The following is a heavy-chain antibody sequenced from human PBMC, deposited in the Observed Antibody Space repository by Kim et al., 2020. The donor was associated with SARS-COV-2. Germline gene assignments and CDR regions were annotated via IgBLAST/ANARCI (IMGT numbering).Heavy chain of an antibody. D-gene: IGHD2-15*01. CDR1: GASITSANYY. J-gene: IGHJ6*02. CDR3: AREVVV. CDR2: IYYSGST. Sequence: SETLSLTCTVSGASITSANYYWSWIRQPPGKGLEWIGYIYYSGSTYYNPSLKSRVTISLDTSKNQFSLKLTSVTAADTAMYYCAREVVVWGQGTTVTVSS. V-gene: IGHV4-30-4*01.